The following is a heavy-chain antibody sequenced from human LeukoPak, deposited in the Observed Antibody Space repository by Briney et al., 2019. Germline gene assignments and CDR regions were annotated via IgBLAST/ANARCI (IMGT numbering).Heavy chain of an antibody. V-gene: IGHV3-21*01. CDR3: ARETPPNDSSGYFLLYYFDY. Sequence: MPGGSLRLSCAASGFTFSSYSMNWVRQAPGKGLEWVSSISSSSSYIYYADSVKGRFTISRDNAKNSLYLQMNSLRAEDTAVYYCARETPPNDSSGYFLLYYFDYWGQGTLVTVSS. CDR2: ISSSSSYI. CDR1: GFTFSSYS. J-gene: IGHJ4*02. D-gene: IGHD3-22*01.